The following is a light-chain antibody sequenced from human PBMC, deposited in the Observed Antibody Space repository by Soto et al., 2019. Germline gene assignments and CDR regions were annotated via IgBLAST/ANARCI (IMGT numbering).Light chain of an antibody. CDR2: AAS. CDR1: QSISSY. Sequence: DLQMTQPAYSMSVSVGYRVTITCRARQSISSYVKWQQQKPGKPPKLLIYAASSLQSGVPSRFSGSGSGTDFTLTISSLQPEDFATYYCRQSYSTPLTFGGGTKVDIK. V-gene: IGKV1-39*01. CDR3: RQSYSTPLT. J-gene: IGKJ4*01.